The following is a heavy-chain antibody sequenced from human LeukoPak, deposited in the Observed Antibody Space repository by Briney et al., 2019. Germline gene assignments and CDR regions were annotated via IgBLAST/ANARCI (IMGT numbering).Heavy chain of an antibody. CDR1: GFTFSRDW. V-gene: IGHV3-33*08. CDR3: ARDGDTGYYYYYYMDV. CDR2: IWYDGSNK. J-gene: IGHJ6*03. Sequence: GGSLRLSCAASGFTFSRDWMHWVRQAPGKGLEWVAVIWYDGSNKYYADSVKGRFTISRDNSKNTLYLQMNSLRAEDTAVYYCARDGDTGYYYYYYMDVWGKGTTVTVSS. D-gene: IGHD5-18*01.